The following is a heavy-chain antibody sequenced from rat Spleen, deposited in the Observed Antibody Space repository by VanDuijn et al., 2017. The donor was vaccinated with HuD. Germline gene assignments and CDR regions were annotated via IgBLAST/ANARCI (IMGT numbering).Heavy chain of an antibody. J-gene: IGHJ2*01. D-gene: IGHD1-12*01. Sequence: EVQLVESDGGLVQPGRSLKLSCAASGFTFSDYYMAWVRQAPTKGLEWVATINYDGSSTYYRDSVKGRFTISRDNAKSTLYLQMDSLRSEDTATYYCARRGRNYYALDYWGQGVMVTVSS. CDR1: GFTFSDYY. CDR2: INYDGSST. CDR3: ARRGRNYYALDY. V-gene: IGHV5-29*01.